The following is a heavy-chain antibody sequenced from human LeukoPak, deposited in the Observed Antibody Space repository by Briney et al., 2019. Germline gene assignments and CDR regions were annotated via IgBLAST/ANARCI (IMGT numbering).Heavy chain of an antibody. CDR1: GFTFSSYG. D-gene: IGHD4-17*01. V-gene: IGHV3-33*01. CDR2: IWYDGSNK. Sequence: GGSLRLSCAASGFTFSSYGMHWVRQVPGKGLEWVAVIWYDGSNKYYADSVKGRFTISRDNSKNTLYLQMNSLRAEDTAVYYCARGMTTVTTEYYFDYWGQGTLVTVSS. CDR3: ARGMTTVTTEYYFDY. J-gene: IGHJ4*02.